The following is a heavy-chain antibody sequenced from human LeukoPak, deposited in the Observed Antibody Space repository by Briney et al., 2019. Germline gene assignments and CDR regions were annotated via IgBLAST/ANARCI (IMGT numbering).Heavy chain of an antibody. J-gene: IGHJ4*02. Sequence: GASVKVSCKASGYSFNRYGVTWVRQAPGQGLEWMGWISAYNGNTNYAQKLQGRVTMTTDTSTSTAYMELRSLRSDDTAVYYCARGTHYYDSSGYYYEGEDQYYFDYWGQGTLVTVSS. CDR3: ARGTHYYDSSGYYYEGEDQYYFDY. CDR2: ISAYNGNT. V-gene: IGHV1-18*01. D-gene: IGHD3-22*01. CDR1: GYSFNRYG.